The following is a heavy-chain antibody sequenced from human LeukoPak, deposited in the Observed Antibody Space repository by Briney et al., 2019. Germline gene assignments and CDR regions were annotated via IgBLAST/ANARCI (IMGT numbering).Heavy chain of an antibody. CDR2: IRYDGSNK. CDR1: GFTFSSYG. CDR3: ANPQSIAAAGMWYLAY. J-gene: IGHJ4*02. D-gene: IGHD6-13*01. V-gene: IGHV3-30*02. Sequence: GGSLRLSCAASGFTFSSYGIHWVRQAPGKGLEWVAFIRYDGSNKYYADSVKGRFTTSRDNSKNTLYLQMNSLRAEDTAVYYCANPQSIAAAGMWYLAYGGRETLVTVSS.